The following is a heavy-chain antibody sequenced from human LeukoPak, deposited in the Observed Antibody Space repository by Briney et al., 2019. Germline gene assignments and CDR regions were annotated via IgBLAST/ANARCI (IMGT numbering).Heavy chain of an antibody. D-gene: IGHD3-22*01. CDR1: GGSISNNGYY. CDR3: ACYDCSNYGGYFDY. CDR2: IYYSGST. J-gene: IGHJ4*02. V-gene: IGHV4-31*03. Sequence: SETLSLTCTVSGGSISNNGYYWSWIRQPPGKGLEWIGYIYYSGSTYYNPSLKSRVTISVDTSKSQFSLKLSSVTAADTAVYYCACYDCSNYGGYFDYWGQGTLVTVSS.